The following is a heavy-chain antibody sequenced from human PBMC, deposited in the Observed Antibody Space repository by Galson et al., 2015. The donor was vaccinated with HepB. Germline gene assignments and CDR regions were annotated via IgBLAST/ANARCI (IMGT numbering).Heavy chain of an antibody. CDR3: ARRGNYYDRTDDCDY. CDR1: GYSFTSYW. J-gene: IGHJ4*02. CDR2: IDPSDSYT. Sequence: QSGAEVKKPGESLKISCKGSGYSFTSYWISWVRQMPGKGLEWMGRIDPSDSYTNYSPSFQGHVTISADKSISTAYLQWSSLKASDTAMYYCARRGNYYDRTDDCDYWGQGTLVTVSS. D-gene: IGHD3-22*01. V-gene: IGHV5-10-1*01.